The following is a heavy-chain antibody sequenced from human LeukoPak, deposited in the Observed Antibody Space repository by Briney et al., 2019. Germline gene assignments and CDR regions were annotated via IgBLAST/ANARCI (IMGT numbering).Heavy chain of an antibody. CDR3: ARDSRYSRGVGDFDY. Sequence: GGSLRLSCAASGFTFSSHWMSWVRQVAGKGLEWVANIRENGSEKYYMDSVKGRFTISRDNAKNSLFLQMNSLRAEDTAVYYCARDSRYSRGVGDFDYWGQGTLVIVSS. CDR2: IRENGSEK. D-gene: IGHD5-18*01. CDR1: GFTFSSHW. J-gene: IGHJ4*02. V-gene: IGHV3-7*03.